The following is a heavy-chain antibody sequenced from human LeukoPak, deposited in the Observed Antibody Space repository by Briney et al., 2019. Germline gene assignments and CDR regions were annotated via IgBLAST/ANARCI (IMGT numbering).Heavy chain of an antibody. CDR3: ARERGSSSSSPLGY. V-gene: IGHV3-30*04. J-gene: IGHJ4*02. D-gene: IGHD6-6*01. CDR1: GFTFSSYA. Sequence: GGSLRLSCAASGFTFSSYAMHWVRQAPGKGLEWVAVISYDGSNKYYADSVKGRFTISRDNSKNTLYLQINSLRAEDTAVYYCARERGSSSSSPLGYWGQGTLVTVSS. CDR2: ISYDGSNK.